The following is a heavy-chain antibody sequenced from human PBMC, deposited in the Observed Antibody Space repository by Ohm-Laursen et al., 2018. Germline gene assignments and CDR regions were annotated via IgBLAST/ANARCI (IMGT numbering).Heavy chain of an antibody. CDR3: ARGLQLWLQLNGMDV. J-gene: IGHJ6*02. CDR2: IYSGGST. V-gene: IGHV3-66*01. D-gene: IGHD5-18*01. CDR1: GFTVSSNY. Sequence: GSLRLSCAASGFTVSSNYMSWVRQAPGKGLEWVSVIYSGGSTYYADSVKGRFTISRDNSKNTLYLQMNSLRAEDTAVYYCARGLQLWLQLNGMDVWGQGTTVTVSS.